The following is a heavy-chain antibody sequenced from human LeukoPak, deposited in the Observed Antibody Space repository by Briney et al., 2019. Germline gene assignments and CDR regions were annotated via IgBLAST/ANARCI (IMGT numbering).Heavy chain of an antibody. CDR3: AKTYYYGSGSFDY. J-gene: IGHJ4*02. CDR1: GFTFSSYG. CDR2: ISCDGSNK. V-gene: IGHV3-30*18. D-gene: IGHD3-10*01. Sequence: GRSLRLSCAASGFTFSSYGMHWVRQAPGKGLEWVAVISCDGSNKYYADSVKGRFTISRDNPKNTLYLQMNSLRAEDTAVYYCAKTYYYGSGSFDYWGQGTLVTVSS.